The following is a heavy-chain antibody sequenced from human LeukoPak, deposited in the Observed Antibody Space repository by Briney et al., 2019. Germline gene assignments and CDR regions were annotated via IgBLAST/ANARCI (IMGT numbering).Heavy chain of an antibody. V-gene: IGHV3-23*01. J-gene: IGHJ4*02. Sequence: GRSLRLSCAASGFTFSSYATSWVRQAPGKGLEWVSAISGSGGSTYYADSVKGRFTISRDNSKNTLYLQTNSLRAEDTAVYYCAKAIAAGTGATTFDYWGQGTLVTVSS. CDR1: GFTFSSYA. CDR2: ISGSGGST. CDR3: AKAIAAGTGATTFDY. D-gene: IGHD6-13*01.